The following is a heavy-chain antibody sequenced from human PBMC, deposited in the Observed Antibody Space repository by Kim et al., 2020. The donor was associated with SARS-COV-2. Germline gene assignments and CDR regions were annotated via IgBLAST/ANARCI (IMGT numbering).Heavy chain of an antibody. CDR3: ASAGLRQRSYFDY. Sequence: GGSLRLSCAASGFTFSDYYMSWIRQAPGKGLEWVSYISSSGSTIYYADSVKGRFTISRDNAKNSLYLQMNSLRAEDTAVYYCASAGLRQRSYFDYWGQGTLVTVSS. CDR1: GFTFSDYY. J-gene: IGHJ4*02. D-gene: IGHD4-17*01. V-gene: IGHV3-11*01. CDR2: ISSSGSTI.